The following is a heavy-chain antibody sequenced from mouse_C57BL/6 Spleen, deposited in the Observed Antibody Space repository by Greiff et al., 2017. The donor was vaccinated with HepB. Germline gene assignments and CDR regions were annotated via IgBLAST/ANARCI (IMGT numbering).Heavy chain of an antibody. J-gene: IGHJ1*03. D-gene: IGHD1-1*01. V-gene: IGHV1-81*01. CDR1: GYTFTSYG. CDR2: IYPRSGNT. CDR3: ARREAVAWYFDV. Sequence: QVQLQQSGAELARPGASVKLSCKASGYTFTSYGISWVKQRTGQGLEWIGEIYPRSGNTYYNEKFKGKATLTADKSSSTAYMELRSLTSEDSAVYFCARREAVAWYFDVWGTGTTVTVSS.